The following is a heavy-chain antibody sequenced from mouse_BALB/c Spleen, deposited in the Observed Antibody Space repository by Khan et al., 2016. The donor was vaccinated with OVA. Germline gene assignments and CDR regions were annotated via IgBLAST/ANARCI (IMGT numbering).Heavy chain of an antibody. V-gene: IGHV9-3-1*01. CDR1: GYTFTNWS. CDR3: ARNGNYWYFDV. D-gene: IGHD2-1*01. Sequence: QIEVVQCGPAPKNPGETVKLSCKASGYTFTNWSKNWVKQAPRKGIVEMGWINLHCGDTTYADDFKGRFAFSFETSASTAYLQINNLKNEDTATYFCARNGNYWYFDVWGAGTTVTVSS. J-gene: IGHJ1*01. CDR2: INLHCGDT.